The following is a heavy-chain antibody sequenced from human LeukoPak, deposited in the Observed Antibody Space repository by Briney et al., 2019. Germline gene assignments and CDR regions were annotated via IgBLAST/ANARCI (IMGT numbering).Heavy chain of an antibody. Sequence: GGSLRLSCAASGFTFSSYAMSWVRQAPGKGLEWVSAISGSGGSTYYADSVKGRFTISRDNSKNTLYLQMDSLRAEDTAVYYCAKDIPAYYYDSSGYYSEYFDYWGQGTLVTVSS. J-gene: IGHJ4*02. V-gene: IGHV3-23*01. CDR2: ISGSGGST. CDR1: GFTFSSYA. CDR3: AKDIPAYYYDSSGYYSEYFDY. D-gene: IGHD3-22*01.